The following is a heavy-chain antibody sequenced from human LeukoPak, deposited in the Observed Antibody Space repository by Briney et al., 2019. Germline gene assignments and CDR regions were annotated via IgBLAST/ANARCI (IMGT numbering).Heavy chain of an antibody. V-gene: IGHV3-7*03. CDR3: ARGIEQQLVRGAFDI. CDR1: GFTFSSYW. Sequence: PGGSLRLSCAASGFTFSSYWMSWVRQAPGKGLEWVANIKQDGSEKYNVDSVKGRFTISRDNAKNSLYLQMNSLRAEDTAVYYCARGIEQQLVRGAFDIWGQGTMVTVSS. D-gene: IGHD6-13*01. J-gene: IGHJ3*02. CDR2: IKQDGSEK.